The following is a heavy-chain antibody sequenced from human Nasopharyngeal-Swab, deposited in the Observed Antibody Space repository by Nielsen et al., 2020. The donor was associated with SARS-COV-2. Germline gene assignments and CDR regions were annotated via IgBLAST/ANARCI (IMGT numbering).Heavy chain of an antibody. Sequence: GVLKISCAASGFIFGASAIHWVRQASGKGLEWVGRIGDKDHNYATTYGASVQGRFTISRDDSKNTAFLQMDSLKTEDTALYYCTTDFYFDYWGQGTLVTVSS. CDR2: IGDKDHNYAT. V-gene: IGHV3-73*01. J-gene: IGHJ4*02. CDR1: GFIFGASA. CDR3: TTDFYFDY.